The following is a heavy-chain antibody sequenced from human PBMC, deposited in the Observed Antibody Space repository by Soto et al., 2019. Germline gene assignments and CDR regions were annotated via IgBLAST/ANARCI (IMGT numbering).Heavy chain of an antibody. CDR2: IYSGGST. D-gene: IGHD4-17*01. Sequence: EVQLVESGGGLVQPGGSLRLSCAASGFTVSSNYMSWVRQAPGKGLEWVAVIYSGGSTYYADSVKGRFTISRHNSKNTLYLQMNSLRAEDTAVYYCARATDYGDNRAPRYYFDYWGQGTLVTVSS. V-gene: IGHV3-53*04. J-gene: IGHJ4*02. CDR3: ARATDYGDNRAPRYYFDY. CDR1: GFTVSSNY.